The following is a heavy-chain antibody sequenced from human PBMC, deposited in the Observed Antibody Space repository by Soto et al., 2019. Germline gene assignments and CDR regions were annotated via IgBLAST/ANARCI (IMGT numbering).Heavy chain of an antibody. CDR1: GGSVSSGSYY. CDR3: AKNPSGGSWRNWFDT. CDR2: IYNSGST. Sequence: SETLSLTCTVSGGSVSSGSYYWYWIRQPPGMGLEWIGYIYNSGSTNYNPSLKSRVTISIDTSKNQFSLKLSSVTAADTAVYYCAKNPSGGSWRNWFDTWGQGTLVTVSS. J-gene: IGHJ5*02. D-gene: IGHD2-15*01. V-gene: IGHV4-61*01.